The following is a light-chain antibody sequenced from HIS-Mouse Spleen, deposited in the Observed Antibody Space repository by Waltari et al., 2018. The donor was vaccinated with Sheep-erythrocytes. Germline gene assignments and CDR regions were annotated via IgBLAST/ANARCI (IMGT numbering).Light chain of an antibody. Sequence: QSALTQPRSVSGSPGQSVTISCPGPSSDVGGYNYVSWYQQHPGKAPKPMIYDVSKRPSGVPDRFSGSKSGNTASLTISGLQAEDEADYYCCSYAGSYTWVFGGGTKLTVL. CDR1: SSDVGGYNY. V-gene: IGLV2-11*01. CDR2: DVS. J-gene: IGLJ3*02. CDR3: CSYAGSYTWV.